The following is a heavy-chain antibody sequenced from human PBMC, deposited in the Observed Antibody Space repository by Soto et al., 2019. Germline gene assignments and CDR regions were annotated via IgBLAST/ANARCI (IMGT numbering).Heavy chain of an antibody. CDR3: VASYGSGYRAFDY. Sequence: QVQLVQSGTEVKKPGSSVKVSCKASGDTFSFYTINWVRQAPGLGLEWVGRIYPIVSMSNYAQKFQGRVSMTADKSTSTAYMELRSLRSDDTAMYFCVASYGSGYRAFDYWGQGALVIVSS. J-gene: IGHJ4*02. CDR2: IYPIVSMS. CDR1: GDTFSFYT. V-gene: IGHV1-69*02. D-gene: IGHD3-10*01.